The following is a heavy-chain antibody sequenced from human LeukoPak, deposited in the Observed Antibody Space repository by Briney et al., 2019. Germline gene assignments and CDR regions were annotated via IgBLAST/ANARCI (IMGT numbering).Heavy chain of an antibody. CDR1: GGSISSDY. J-gene: IGHJ3*02. V-gene: IGHV4-59*01. D-gene: IGHD5-24*01. CDR2: IFFSGST. Sequence: SETLSLTCTVSGGSISSDYWSWLRQPPGKGLEWIGYIFFSGSTNYNPSLKSRVTMSVDTSKNQFSLNLSSVTAADTAVYYCARGEMATIEDAFDIWGQGTMVTVSS. CDR3: ARGEMATIEDAFDI.